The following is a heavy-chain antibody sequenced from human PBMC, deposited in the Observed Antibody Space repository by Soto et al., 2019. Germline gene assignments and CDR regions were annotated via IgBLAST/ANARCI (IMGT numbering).Heavy chain of an antibody. D-gene: IGHD3-16*01. CDR2: INPSGGST. V-gene: IGHV1-46*01. Sequence: ASVKVSCKASGYTFTSYYMHWVRQAPGQGLEWMGIINPSGGSTSYAQKFQGRVTMNRDTSTSTVYMELSSLRSEDTAVYYFAREGFGGKGYYYGMDVWGQGTTVTVSS. CDR1: GYTFTSYY. J-gene: IGHJ6*02. CDR3: AREGFGGKGYYYGMDV.